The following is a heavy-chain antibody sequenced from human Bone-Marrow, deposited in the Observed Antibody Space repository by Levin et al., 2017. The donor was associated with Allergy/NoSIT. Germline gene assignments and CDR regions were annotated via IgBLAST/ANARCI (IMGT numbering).Heavy chain of an antibody. V-gene: IGHV3-66*01. Sequence: TGGSLRLSCAPSGFTVTSNYMTWVRQAPGKGLEWISVIYSGDGGSTYYADSVKGRFIISRDSSTDTLYLQMHSLRAEDTAIYYCAKKRFGEAEVWGQGTMVTVSS. J-gene: IGHJ3*01. CDR3: AKKRFGEAEV. CDR1: GFTVTSNY. D-gene: IGHD3-10*01. CDR2: IYSGDGGST.